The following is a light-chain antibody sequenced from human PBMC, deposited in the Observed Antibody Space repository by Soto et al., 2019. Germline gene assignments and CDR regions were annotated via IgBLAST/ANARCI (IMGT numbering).Light chain of an antibody. CDR1: QGIRND. V-gene: IGKV1-17*01. CDR3: LQHSTYPLT. CDR2: AAS. Sequence: IQMTQFPSSLSASVGDRVTITCRARQGIRNDLGWYQQKPGKGPTRLIYAASSLQSGVPSRFSGSGSGTEFTLAISSLQPEDSATFYCLQHSTYPLTFGQGTKVEIK. J-gene: IGKJ1*01.